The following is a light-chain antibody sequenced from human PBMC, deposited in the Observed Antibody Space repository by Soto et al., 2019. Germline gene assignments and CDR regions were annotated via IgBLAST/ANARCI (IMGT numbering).Light chain of an antibody. Sequence: EIVMTQSPATLSVSPGERATLSCRASQSVSSNLAWYQQKPGQAPRLLIYGASTRATGIPARFSGSGSGTEFTLTISSLQCEDFAVYYCQQYNNWPTGTFGQGTKVEIQ. J-gene: IGKJ1*01. CDR1: QSVSSN. CDR3: QQYNNWPTGT. CDR2: GAS. V-gene: IGKV3-15*01.